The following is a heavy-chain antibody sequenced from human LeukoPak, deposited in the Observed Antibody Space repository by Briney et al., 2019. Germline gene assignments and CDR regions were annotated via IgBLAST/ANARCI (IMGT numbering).Heavy chain of an antibody. V-gene: IGHV4-59*08. J-gene: IGHJ4*02. D-gene: IGHD3-9*01. CDR3: ASTYYDILTGHYTGPKHFDY. CDR2: IYYSGST. CDR1: GGSISSYY. Sequence: SETLSLTCTVSGGSISSYYWSWIRQPPGKGLEWIGYIYYSGSTNYNPSLKSRVTISVDTSKNQFSLKLSSVTAADTAVYYCASTYYDILTGHYTGPKHFDYWGQGTLVTVSS.